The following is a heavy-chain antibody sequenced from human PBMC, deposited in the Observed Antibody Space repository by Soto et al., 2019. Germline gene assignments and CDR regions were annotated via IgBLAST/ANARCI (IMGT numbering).Heavy chain of an antibody. CDR2: ISSSSSYI. D-gene: IGHD6-19*01. CDR1: GFTFSSYS. CDR3: ARESDSSGWYCPDY. Sequence: GGSLRLSCAASGFTFSSYSMNWVRQAPGKGLEWVSSISSSSSYIYYPDSVKGRLTISRDNAKNSLYLQMNSLRAEDTAVYYCARESDSSGWYCPDYWGQGTLVTVSS. V-gene: IGHV3-21*01. J-gene: IGHJ4*02.